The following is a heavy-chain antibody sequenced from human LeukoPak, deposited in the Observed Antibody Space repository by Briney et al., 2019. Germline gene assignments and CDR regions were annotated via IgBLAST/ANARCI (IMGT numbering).Heavy chain of an antibody. D-gene: IGHD1-1*01. V-gene: IGHV3-30*03. Sequence: GRSLRLSCAASGFTFSSYGMHWVRQAPGKGLEWVALISYDGNHKYYADSVKGRFTISRDNSKNTLYLQMNSLRVEDTAVYYCGGVRNWNPYYFDYWGQGTLVTVSS. J-gene: IGHJ4*02. CDR1: GFTFSSYG. CDR3: GGVRNWNPYYFDY. CDR2: ISYDGNHK.